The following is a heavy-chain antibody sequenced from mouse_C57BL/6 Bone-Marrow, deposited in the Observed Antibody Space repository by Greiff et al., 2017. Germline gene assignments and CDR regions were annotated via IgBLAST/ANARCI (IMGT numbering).Heavy chain of an antibody. D-gene: IGHD1-1*01. CDR2: IDPSDSYT. CDR3: ASWRDSSGYPCAY. CDR1: GYTFTSYW. V-gene: IGHV1-69*01. J-gene: IGHJ3*01. Sequence: QVQLQQPGAELVMPGASVKLSCKASGYTFTSYWMHWVKQRPGQGLEWIGEIDPSDSYTNYNQKFKGKSTLTADKSSSTAYMQLSSLTSEDSAVYYGASWRDSSGYPCAYWGRGTGVTVSA.